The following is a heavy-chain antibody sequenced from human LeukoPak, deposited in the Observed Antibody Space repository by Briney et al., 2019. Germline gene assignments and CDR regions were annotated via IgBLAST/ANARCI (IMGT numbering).Heavy chain of an antibody. D-gene: IGHD6-19*01. V-gene: IGHV3-74*01. Sequence: PGGSLRLSCAASGFTFSSYWMHWVRQAPGKGLLWVSRINTDGSSTNYADSVKGRFTISRDNAKNTLYLQMNSLRAEDTAVYYCAVGIAVTGSVRGYMDVWGKGTTVTVSS. CDR2: INTDGSST. J-gene: IGHJ6*03. CDR1: GFTFSSYW. CDR3: AVGIAVTGSVRGYMDV.